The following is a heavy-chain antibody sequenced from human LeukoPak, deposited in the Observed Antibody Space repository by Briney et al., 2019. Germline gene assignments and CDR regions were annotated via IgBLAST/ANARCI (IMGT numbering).Heavy chain of an antibody. CDR2: ISYDGNNR. CDR1: RFTFSSYG. J-gene: IGHJ3*02. CDR3: AKVKGEVIGAFDI. Sequence: GRSLRLSCAASRFTFSSYGMHWVRQAPGKGLEWVAVISYDGNNRYYADSVKGRFTISRYNSKKTLYLQMNSLRAEDTAVYYCAKVKGEVIGAFDIWGQGTMVTVSS. V-gene: IGHV3-30*18. D-gene: IGHD3-16*01.